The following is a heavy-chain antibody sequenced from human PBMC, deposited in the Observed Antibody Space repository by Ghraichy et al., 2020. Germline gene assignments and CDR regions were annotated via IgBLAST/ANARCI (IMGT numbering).Heavy chain of an antibody. CDR3: ARQKIQLGAAVY. CDR2: INYSGTT. J-gene: IGHJ4*02. V-gene: IGHV4-39*01. CDR1: DDSINRSPYY. D-gene: IGHD1-1*01. Sequence: SETLSLTCTVADDSINRSPYYWGWIRQPPGKGLEWIGSINYSGTTYYNPSLKSRVTISVDTSKNQFSLKLSSATASDTAVYYCARQKIQLGAAVYWGQGTLVTVSS.